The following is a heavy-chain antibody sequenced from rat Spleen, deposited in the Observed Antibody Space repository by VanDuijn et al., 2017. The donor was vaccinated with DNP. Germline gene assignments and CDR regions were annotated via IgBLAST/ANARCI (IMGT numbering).Heavy chain of an antibody. CDR2: ISTSGGST. J-gene: IGHJ2*01. CDR3: TRDQGSGYHY. CDR1: GFTFSSFP. Sequence: EVQLVESGGGLVQPGRSMKLSCAASGFTFSSFPMAWVRQAPTKGLEWVATISTSGGSTYYRDSVKGRFTISRDNAKSTLYLQMNSLRSEDTATYYCTRDQGSGYHYWGQGVMVTVSS. D-gene: IGHD4-3*01. V-gene: IGHV5-46*01.